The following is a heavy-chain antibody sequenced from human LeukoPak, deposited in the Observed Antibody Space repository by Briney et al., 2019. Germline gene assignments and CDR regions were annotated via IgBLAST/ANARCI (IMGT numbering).Heavy chain of an antibody. D-gene: IGHD3-22*01. CDR2: ISAYNGNT. J-gene: IGHJ4*02. CDR3: VYGYYYDSSGYYYSSVDY. CDR1: GYTFTSYG. V-gene: IGHV1-18*01. Sequence: ASVKVSCKASGYTFTSYGISWVRQAPGQGLEWMGWISAYNGNTNYAQKLQGRVTMTIDTSTSTAYMELRSLRSDDTAVYYCVYGYYYDSSGYYYSSVDYWGQGTLVTVSS.